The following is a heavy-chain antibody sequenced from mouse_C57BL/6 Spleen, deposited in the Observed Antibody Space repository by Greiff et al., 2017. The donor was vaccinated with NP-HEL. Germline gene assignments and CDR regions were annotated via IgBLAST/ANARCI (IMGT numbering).Heavy chain of an antibody. CDR1: GYSITSGYY. J-gene: IGHJ2*01. CDR2: ISYDGSN. D-gene: IGHD2-3*01. CDR3: ARGGYDHFDY. V-gene: IGHV3-6*01. Sequence: ESGPGLVKPSQSLSLTCSVTGYSITSGYYWNWIRQFPGNKLEWMGYISYDGSNNYNPSLKNRISITRDTSKNQFFLKLNSVTTEDTATYYCARGGYDHFDYWGQGTTLTVSS.